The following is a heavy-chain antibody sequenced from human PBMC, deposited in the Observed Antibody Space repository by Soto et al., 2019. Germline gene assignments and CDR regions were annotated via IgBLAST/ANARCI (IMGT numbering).Heavy chain of an antibody. J-gene: IGHJ6*04. D-gene: IGHD3-22*01. V-gene: IGHV1-69*12. Sequence: QVQLVQSGAEVKKPGSSVKVSCKASGGTFDNYAITWVRQAPGQGLEWMAGIIPMLDSANYAEKFQDRVTITADESTSTAYMEESRLRTEDTAVYYCARTYHYDRGGKTYFYYGMDVWGNGTTVTVSS. CDR2: IIPMLDSA. CDR3: ARTYHYDRGGKTYFYYGMDV. CDR1: GGTFDNYA.